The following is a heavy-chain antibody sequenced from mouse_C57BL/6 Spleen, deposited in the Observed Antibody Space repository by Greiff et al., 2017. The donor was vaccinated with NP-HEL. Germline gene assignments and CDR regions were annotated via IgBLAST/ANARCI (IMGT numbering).Heavy chain of an antibody. V-gene: IGHV1-64*01. CDR3: ARGARYGGGGYYAMDY. CDR1: GYTFTSYW. CDR2: IHPNSGST. Sequence: VQLQQPGAELVKPGASVKLSCKASGYTFTSYWMHWVKQRPGQGLEWIGMIHPNSGSTNYNEKFKSKATLTVDKSSSTAYMQLSSLTSEDSAVYYCARGARYGGGGYYAMDYWGQGTSVTVSS. D-gene: IGHD1-2*01. J-gene: IGHJ4*01.